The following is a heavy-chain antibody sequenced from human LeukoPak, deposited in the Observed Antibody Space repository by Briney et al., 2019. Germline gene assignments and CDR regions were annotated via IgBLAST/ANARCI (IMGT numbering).Heavy chain of an antibody. D-gene: IGHD5-12*01. V-gene: IGHV1-8*01. Sequence: ASVKVSCKASGYTFTSYDINWLRQATGQGLEWMGWMNPNSGNTGYAQKFQGRVTMTRNTSISTAYMELSSLRSEDTAVYYCARVATMTATYYYYGMDVWGQGTTVTVSS. CDR1: GYTFTSYD. CDR3: ARVATMTATYYYYGMDV. J-gene: IGHJ6*02. CDR2: MNPNSGNT.